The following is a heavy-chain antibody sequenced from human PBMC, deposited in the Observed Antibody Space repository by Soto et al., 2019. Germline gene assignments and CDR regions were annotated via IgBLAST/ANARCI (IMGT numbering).Heavy chain of an antibody. CDR1: GFTFSSYG. CDR2: ISYDGSNK. D-gene: IGHD1-26*01. J-gene: IGHJ4*02. CDR3: AKDTMGATYYYFDY. Sequence: GGSLRLSCAASGFTFSSYGMHWVRQAPGKGLEWVAVISYDGSNKYYADNVKARFTISRDNSKNALYLQMNSLRAEDTAVYYCAKDTMGATYYYFDYWGQGTLVTVSS. V-gene: IGHV3-30*18.